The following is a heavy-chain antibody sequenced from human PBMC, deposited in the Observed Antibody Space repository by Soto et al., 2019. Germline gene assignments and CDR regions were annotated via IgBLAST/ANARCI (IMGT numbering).Heavy chain of an antibody. CDR3: ARGETYLMVRGYYYHGMDV. CDR2: INHSGST. CDR1: GGSFSGYY. V-gene: IGHV4-34*01. J-gene: IGHJ6*02. Sequence: SETLSLTCAVYGGSFSGYYWSWIRQPPGKGLEWIGEINHSGSTNYNPSLKTRVTISVDTSKNQFSLKLSSVTAADTAVYYCARGETYLMVRGYYYHGMDVWGQGTTVTVSS. D-gene: IGHD3-10*01.